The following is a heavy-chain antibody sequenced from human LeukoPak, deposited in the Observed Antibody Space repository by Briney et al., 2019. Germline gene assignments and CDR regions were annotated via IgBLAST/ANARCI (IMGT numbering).Heavy chain of an antibody. CDR2: IYYSGST. D-gene: IGHD4-17*01. J-gene: IGHJ4*02. CDR1: GGSISSYY. V-gene: IGHV4-39*01. Sequence: SETLSLTCTVSGGSISSYYWGWIRQPPGKGLEWIGSIYYSGSTYYNPSLKSRVTISVDTSKNQFSLKLSSVTAADTAVYYCASTTTVTLLFDYWGQGTLVTVSS. CDR3: ASTTTVTLLFDY.